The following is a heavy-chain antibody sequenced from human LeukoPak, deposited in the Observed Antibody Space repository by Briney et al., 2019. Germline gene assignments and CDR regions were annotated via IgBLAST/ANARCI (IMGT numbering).Heavy chain of an antibody. Sequence: PGGSLRLSCSASGFTFSSYAMHWVRQAPGKGLEYVSAISSNGGSTYYADSVKGRFTISRDNSKNTLYLQMSSLRAEDTAVYYCVKWSAYDFWSGYPRLAFDYWGQGTLVTVSS. V-gene: IGHV3-64D*06. J-gene: IGHJ4*02. CDR3: VKWSAYDFWSGYPRLAFDY. D-gene: IGHD3-3*01. CDR1: GFTFSSYA. CDR2: ISSNGGST.